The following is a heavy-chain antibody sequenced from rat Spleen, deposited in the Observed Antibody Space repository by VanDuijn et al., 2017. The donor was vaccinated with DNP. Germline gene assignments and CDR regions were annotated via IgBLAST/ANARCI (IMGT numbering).Heavy chain of an antibody. Sequence: EVQLVGSGGGSVQSGRSLKLSCAASGFTFSNYGMAWVRQAPKKGLEWVASNSTSGEYAHYRDSVKGRFTIFRDNAKSTLDLQMDSLRSEDIATYYCAKITTDYWGQGVMVTVSS. J-gene: IGHJ2*01. CDR1: GFTFSNYG. CDR3: AKITTDY. V-gene: IGHV5S13*01. D-gene: IGHD1-10*01. CDR2: NSTSGEYA.